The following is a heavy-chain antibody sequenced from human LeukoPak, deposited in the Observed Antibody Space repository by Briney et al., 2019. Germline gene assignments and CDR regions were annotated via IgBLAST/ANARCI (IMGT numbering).Heavy chain of an antibody. J-gene: IGHJ4*02. D-gene: IGHD2-15*01. CDR3: ARGGTRYCSGGSCYLDY. Sequence: ASVKVSCKASGYTFTSYGISWVRQAPGQGLEWMGWISAYNGNTNYAQKLQGRVTMTTDTSTSTAYMELRSLRSDDTAVYYCARGGTRYCSGGSCYLDYWGQGTLVTVSS. CDR2: ISAYNGNT. CDR1: GYTFTSYG. V-gene: IGHV1-18*01.